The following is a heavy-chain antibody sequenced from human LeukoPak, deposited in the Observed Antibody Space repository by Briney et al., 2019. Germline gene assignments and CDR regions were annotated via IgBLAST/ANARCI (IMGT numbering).Heavy chain of an antibody. D-gene: IGHD7-27*01. CDR1: GGSFSSYY. V-gene: IGHV4-34*12. J-gene: IGHJ4*02. CDR2: IIHSGRT. Sequence: SETLSLTCAVYGGSFSSYYWSWIRQPPGKGLEWIGEIIHSGRTNYNPSLKRRVTISVDTSKNQFSLEVRSVTAADTAVYYCEMNWGTGRKLDYWGQGTLVTVAS. CDR3: EMNWGTGRKLDY.